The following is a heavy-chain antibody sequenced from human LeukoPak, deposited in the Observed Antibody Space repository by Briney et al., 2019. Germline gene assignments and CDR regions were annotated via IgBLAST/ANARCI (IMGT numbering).Heavy chain of an antibody. CDR2: ISDSGSAT. J-gene: IGHJ4*02. CDR1: GFTFSTYA. Sequence: GGSLRLSCAAPGFTFSTYAMTWVRQAQGKGLDWVSAISDSGSATDYADSVKGRFTISRDNSKSTLYLQLNSLRAEDTAVYYCARPVYCSPSGCRDYWGQGTLVTVSS. V-gene: IGHV3-23*01. CDR3: ARPVYCSPSGCRDY. D-gene: IGHD2-15*01.